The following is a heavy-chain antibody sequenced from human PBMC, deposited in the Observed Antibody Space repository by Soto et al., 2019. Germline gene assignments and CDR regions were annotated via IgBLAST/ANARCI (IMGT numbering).Heavy chain of an antibody. CDR1: RDSASSNTAS. Sequence: SRTLSLTCAISRDSASSNTASWKWIRQSPTRGLEWLGRTYFRSKWYNDYAVSVKSRLIINPDTSTHQFSLPLNSVTPSYTAVYFCAKGDNRGPKACYPFDPLGQGIMVTVSS. J-gene: IGHJ4*01. CDR3: AKGDNRGPKACYPFDP. D-gene: IGHD2-15*01. CDR2: TYFRSKWYN. V-gene: IGHV6-1*01.